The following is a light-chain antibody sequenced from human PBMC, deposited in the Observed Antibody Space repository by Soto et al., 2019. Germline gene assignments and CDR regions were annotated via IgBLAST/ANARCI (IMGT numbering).Light chain of an antibody. J-gene: IGLJ1*01. CDR1: SSYVGGYNY. Sequence: QSVLTQPASVSGSPGQSITISCTGTSSYVGGYNYVSWYQEHPGKAPKLMIYDVSNRPSGVSNRFSGSKSGNTASLTISGLQAEDETDYYCSAYTTDTTYVFVTRSKVTVL. V-gene: IGLV2-14*01. CDR3: SAYTTDTTYV. CDR2: DVS.